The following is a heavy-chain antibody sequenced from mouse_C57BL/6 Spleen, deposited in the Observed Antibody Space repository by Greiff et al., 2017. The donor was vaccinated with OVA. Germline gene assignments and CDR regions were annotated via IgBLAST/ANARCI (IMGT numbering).Heavy chain of an antibody. Sequence: VQLQQPGAELVKPGASVKLSCKASGYTFTSYWMQWVKQRPGQGLEWIGEIDPSDSYTNYNQKFKGKATLTVDTSSSTAYMQLSSLTSEDSAVYYCARSLLLYYFDYWGQGTTLTVSS. V-gene: IGHV1-50*01. CDR3: ARSLLLYYFDY. D-gene: IGHD1-2*01. CDR1: GYTFTSYW. J-gene: IGHJ2*01. CDR2: IDPSDSYT.